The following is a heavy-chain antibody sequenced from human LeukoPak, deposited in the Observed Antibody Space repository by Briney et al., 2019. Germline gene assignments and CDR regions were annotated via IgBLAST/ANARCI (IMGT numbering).Heavy chain of an antibody. D-gene: IGHD3-3*01. CDR3: AREGYDFWSDLPGYFDY. Sequence: ASVKVSCKASGGTFSSYAISWVRQAPGQGLEWMGGIIPIFGTANYAQKFQGRVTITTDESTSTAYMELSSLRSEDTAVYYCAREGYDFWSDLPGYFDYWGQGTLVTVSS. CDR2: IIPIFGTA. J-gene: IGHJ4*02. V-gene: IGHV1-69*05. CDR1: GGTFSSYA.